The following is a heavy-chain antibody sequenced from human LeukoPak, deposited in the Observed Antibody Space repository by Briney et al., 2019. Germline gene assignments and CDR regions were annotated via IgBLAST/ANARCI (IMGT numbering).Heavy chain of an antibody. V-gene: IGHV4-31*03. D-gene: IGHD6-13*01. CDR1: GGSVSSGGYY. CDR2: IYYSGST. CDR3: ARGASSSWNLDC. Sequence: SETLSLTCTISGGSVSSGGYYWSWNRQHPGKGLEWMGYIYYSGSTYYNPSPKSRVTISVDTSKNQFSLKLSSVTAADTAVYYCARGASSSWNLDCWGQGTLVTVSS. J-gene: IGHJ4*02.